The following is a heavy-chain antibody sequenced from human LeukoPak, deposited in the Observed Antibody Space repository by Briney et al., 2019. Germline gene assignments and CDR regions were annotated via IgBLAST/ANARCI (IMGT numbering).Heavy chain of an antibody. CDR3: TRSAGSFRRLPAYYFDS. CDR2: ISWNSGTI. D-gene: IGHD3-10*01. Sequence: GGSLRLSCAASGFTFDDYAMHWVRHAPGKGLEWVSGISWNSGTIAYADSVKGRVIISRDNAKTSLYLQMNSLRTEDTAFYYCTRSAGSFRRLPAYYFDSWGQGTLVTVSS. CDR1: GFTFDDYA. V-gene: IGHV3-9*01. J-gene: IGHJ4*02.